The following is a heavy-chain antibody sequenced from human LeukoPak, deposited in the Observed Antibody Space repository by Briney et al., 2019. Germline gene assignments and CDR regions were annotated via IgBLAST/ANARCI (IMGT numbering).Heavy chain of an antibody. CDR3: AKAPYISGTGYYFDY. J-gene: IGHJ4*02. D-gene: IGHD1-26*01. CDR1: GFSFSSYA. CDR2: ISGSGDGT. Sequence: GGSLRLSCAASGFSFSSYAMSWVRQAPGKGLEWASGISGSGDGTYYADSMKGRFTISRDISKNTLYLQMNSLRAEDTAVYYCAKAPYISGTGYYFDYWGQGTLVTVSS. V-gene: IGHV3-23*01.